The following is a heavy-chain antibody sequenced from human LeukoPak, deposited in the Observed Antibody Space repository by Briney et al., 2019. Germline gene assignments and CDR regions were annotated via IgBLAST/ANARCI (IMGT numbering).Heavy chain of an antibody. Sequence: ASVKVSCKASGYTFTGYYMHWVRQAPGQGLEWMGWINPNSGGTNYAQKFQGWVTMTRDTSISTAYMELSRLRSDDTAVYYCARGADSGYVYFDYWGQGTLVTVSS. V-gene: IGHV1-2*04. D-gene: IGHD5-12*01. CDR1: GYTFTGYY. J-gene: IGHJ4*02. CDR3: ARGADSGYVYFDY. CDR2: INPNSGGT.